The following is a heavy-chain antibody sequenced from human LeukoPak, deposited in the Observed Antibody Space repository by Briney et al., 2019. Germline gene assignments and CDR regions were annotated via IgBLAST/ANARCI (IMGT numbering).Heavy chain of an antibody. D-gene: IGHD1-26*01. Sequence: GGSLRLSCEASGFTFSSYAMHWVRQAPGKGLEWVAVISYDGGNKYYADSVKGRFTISRDNSKNTLYLQMNSLRAEDTAVYYCARPKMGATSPALLWGQGTLVTVSS. CDR1: GFTFSSYA. CDR2: ISYDGGNK. CDR3: ARPKMGATSPALL. J-gene: IGHJ4*02. V-gene: IGHV3-30-3*01.